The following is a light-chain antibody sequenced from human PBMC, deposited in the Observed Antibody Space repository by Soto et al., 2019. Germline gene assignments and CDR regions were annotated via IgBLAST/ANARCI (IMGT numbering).Light chain of an antibody. CDR2: DAS. Sequence: EIVLTQSPDTLSLSPGERATLSCRASQNVGTYLTWFQQKPGQAPRRLIYDASTRVSGVPARFSGSGSGTDFTITISSLEPEDFAVYYCQQCSKWPMYTFGQGTKLEIK. J-gene: IGKJ2*01. CDR1: QNVGTY. V-gene: IGKV3-11*01. CDR3: QQCSKWPMYT.